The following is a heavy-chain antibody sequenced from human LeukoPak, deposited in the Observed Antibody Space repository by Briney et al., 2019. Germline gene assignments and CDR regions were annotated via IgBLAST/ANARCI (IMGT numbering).Heavy chain of an antibody. J-gene: IGHJ3*02. CDR1: GGSISSYY. CDR2: IYTSGST. V-gene: IGHV4-4*07. CDR3: ARGLAVTPNAFDI. Sequence: SQTLSLTCTVSGGSISSYYWSWLRQPAGKGLEWIGRIYTSGSTNYNPSLKSRVTMSVDTSKNQFSLKLSSVTAADTAVYYCARGLAVTPNAFDIWGQGTMVTVSS. D-gene: IGHD2-21*02.